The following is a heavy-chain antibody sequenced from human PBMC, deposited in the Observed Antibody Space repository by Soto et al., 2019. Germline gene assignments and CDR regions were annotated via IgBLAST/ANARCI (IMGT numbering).Heavy chain of an antibody. CDR2: INHSGST. J-gene: IGHJ6*02. D-gene: IGHD3-10*01. CDR3: ARSSGGMDV. CDR1: GGSFSGYY. Sequence: PSETLSLTCAVHGGSFSGYYWSWIRRPPGKGLEWIGEINHSGSTNYNPSLKSRVTISVDTSKNQFSLKLSSVTAADTAVYYCARSSGGMDVWGQGTTVTVSS. V-gene: IGHV4-34*01.